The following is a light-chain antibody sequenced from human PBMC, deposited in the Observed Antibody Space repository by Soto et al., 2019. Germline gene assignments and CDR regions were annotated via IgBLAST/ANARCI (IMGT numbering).Light chain of an antibody. V-gene: IGKV1-5*01. CDR2: DAS. J-gene: IGKJ5*01. Sequence: EIQLTQSPSTLSASVGDRVTITCRASQRISSWLAWYQQKPGKAPKLLIYDASSLESGVPSRFSGSGSGTEFTLTISSLQPDDFATYYCQQYNSYPITFGQGTRLEIK. CDR1: QRISSW. CDR3: QQYNSYPIT.